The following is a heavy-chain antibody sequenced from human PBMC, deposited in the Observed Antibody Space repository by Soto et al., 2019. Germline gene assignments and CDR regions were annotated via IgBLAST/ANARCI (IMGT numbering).Heavy chain of an antibody. CDR3: ARDRDRWCRWLPDY. CDR1: RFTFISYG. V-gene: IGHV3-21*01. J-gene: IGHJ4*02. CDR2: ISSGSSYE. Sequence: GGSLRLSCEAFRFTFISYGMNWVRQAPGKGLEWVASISSGSSYENYPESLKGRFTISRDNAKTSLYLEMRNLRVEDTAVYYCARDRDRWCRWLPDYWGQGTRVTVSS. D-gene: IGHD2-21*01.